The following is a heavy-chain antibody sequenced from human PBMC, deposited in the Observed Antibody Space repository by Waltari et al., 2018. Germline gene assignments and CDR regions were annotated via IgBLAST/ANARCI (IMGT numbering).Heavy chain of an antibody. D-gene: IGHD1-26*01. J-gene: IGHJ4*02. CDR1: GGTFSSYT. CDR3: ASISVGATTGVDY. CDR2: IIPILGIA. V-gene: IGHV1-69*02. Sequence: QVQLVQSGAEVKKPGSSVKVSCKASGGTFSSYTIGWVRQAPGQGLEWMGRIIPILGIANYAQKFQGRVTITADKSTSTAYMELSSLRSEDTAVYYCASISVGATTGVDYWGQGTLVTVSS.